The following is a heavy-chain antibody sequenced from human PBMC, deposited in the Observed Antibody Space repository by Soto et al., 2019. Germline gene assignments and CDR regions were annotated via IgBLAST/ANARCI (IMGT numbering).Heavy chain of an antibody. CDR3: ARAVGPVDNYYMDV. CDR2: IYYSGST. V-gene: IGHV4-31*03. Sequence: PSETLSLTCTVSDGSISSGGYYWSWIRQHPGKGLEWIGYIYYSGSTYYNPSLKSRVTISVDTSKNQFSLKLSSVTAADTAVYYCARAVGPVDNYYMDVWGKGTTVTVSS. J-gene: IGHJ6*03. D-gene: IGHD2-2*01. CDR1: DGSISSGGYY.